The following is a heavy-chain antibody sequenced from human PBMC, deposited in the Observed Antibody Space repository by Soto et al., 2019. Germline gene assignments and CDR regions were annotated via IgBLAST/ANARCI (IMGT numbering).Heavy chain of an antibody. Sequence: QPGGSLRLSCAASGFTFSSYAMSWVRQAPGKGLEWVSAISGSGGSTYYADSVKGRFTISRDNSKNTLYLQMNSLRAEDTAVYYCAKCSRDWLLYPYYYYGMDVWGQGTTVTVSS. D-gene: IGHD3-9*01. CDR3: AKCSRDWLLYPYYYYGMDV. J-gene: IGHJ6*02. V-gene: IGHV3-23*01. CDR1: GFTFSSYA. CDR2: ISGSGGST.